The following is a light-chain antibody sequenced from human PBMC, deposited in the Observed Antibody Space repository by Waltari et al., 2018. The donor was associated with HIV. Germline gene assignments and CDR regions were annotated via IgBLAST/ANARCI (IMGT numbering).Light chain of an antibody. CDR3: QQSYSTPGT. Sequence: DIQMTQSPSSLSASVGDRVTITCRASQSISSYLNWYQQKPGKAPKLLIYAASSLQSGVPSRFSGSGTGTDFTLTISRLQTEDFATYYCQQSYSTPGTFGQGTKVEIK. J-gene: IGKJ1*01. CDR1: QSISSY. CDR2: AAS. V-gene: IGKV1-39*01.